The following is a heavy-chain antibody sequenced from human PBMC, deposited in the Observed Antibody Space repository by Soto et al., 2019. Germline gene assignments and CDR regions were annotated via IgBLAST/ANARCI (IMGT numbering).Heavy chain of an antibody. V-gene: IGHV3-23*01. D-gene: IGHD3-10*01. CDR2: VSGSGGST. Sequence: EVQLLESGGGLVQPGGSLRLSCAASGFTFSTYVMIWVRQAPGKGLEWVSDVSGSGGSTNYAASVKGRFTISRDNAKNTPYLKFNSPRAEDTAVYYSARHGPETSRGVWSRATWGSPDYWGQGTQVTVS. J-gene: IGHJ4*02. CDR3: ARHGPETSRGVWSRATWGSPDY. CDR1: GFTFSTYV.